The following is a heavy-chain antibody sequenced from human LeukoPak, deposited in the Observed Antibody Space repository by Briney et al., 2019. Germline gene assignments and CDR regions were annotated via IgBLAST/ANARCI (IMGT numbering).Heavy chain of an antibody. CDR2: IYHSGST. J-gene: IGHJ4*02. CDR3: AAYYYDSSGYYYGIDY. D-gene: IGHD3-22*01. V-gene: IGHV4-30-2*01. CDR1: GGSISSGGYY. Sequence: PSETLSLTCTVSGGSISSGGYYWSWLRQPPGKGLEWNGYIYHSGSTYYNPSLKSRVTISVDRSKNQFSLTLSSVTAADTAVYYWAAYYYDSSGYYYGIDYWGQGTLVTVSS.